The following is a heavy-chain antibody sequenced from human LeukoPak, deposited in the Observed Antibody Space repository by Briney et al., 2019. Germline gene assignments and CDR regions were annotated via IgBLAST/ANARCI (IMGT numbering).Heavy chain of an antibody. CDR3: ARGHYYVWGSYRHAFDI. V-gene: IGHV4-39*07. D-gene: IGHD3-16*02. CDR2: IYCGST. J-gene: IGHJ3*02. Sequence: TSETLSLTCTVSGDSVSSTGYYWGWIRQPPGKGLERIGTIYCGSTYYNPSLKSRVTISVDTSKNQFSLKLSSVTAADTAVYYCARGHYYVWGSYRHAFDIWGQGTMVTVSS. CDR1: GDSVSSTGYY.